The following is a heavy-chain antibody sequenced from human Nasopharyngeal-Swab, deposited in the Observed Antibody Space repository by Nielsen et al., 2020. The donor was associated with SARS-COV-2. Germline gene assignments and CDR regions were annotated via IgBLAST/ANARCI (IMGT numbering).Heavy chain of an antibody. CDR2: IGGSGVKT. D-gene: IGHD6-19*01. J-gene: IGHJ4*02. Sequence: GESLKISCAASGFTFSSAMSWFRQAPGKGLECVSGIGGSGVKTYYADSVKGRFTISRDNSKNTLYLQMNSLRAEDTAVYYCAKEQGTGWQHHFDYWGQGTLVTVSS. V-gene: IGHV3-23*01. CDR1: GFTFSSA. CDR3: AKEQGTGWQHHFDY.